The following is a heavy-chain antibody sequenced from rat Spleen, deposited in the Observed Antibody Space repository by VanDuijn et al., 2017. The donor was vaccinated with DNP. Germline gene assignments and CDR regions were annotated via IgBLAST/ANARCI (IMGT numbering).Heavy chain of an antibody. J-gene: IGHJ2*01. D-gene: IGHD1-1*01. V-gene: IGHV5-7*01. Sequence: EVQLVESGGGLVQPGRSLKLSCAASGFTFSNYGMAWVRQAPKKGLEWVATISYDGSSTYYRDSVKGRFTIARDNAKSTLYLQMDSLRSEDTATYYCAPQWDLDYWGQGVMVTVSS. CDR2: ISYDGSST. CDR3: APQWDLDY. CDR1: GFTFSNYG.